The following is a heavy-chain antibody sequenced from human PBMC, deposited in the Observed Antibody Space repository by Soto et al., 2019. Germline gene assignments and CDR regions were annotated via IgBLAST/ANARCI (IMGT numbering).Heavy chain of an antibody. CDR3: AIDLRGSGSYSPFLFDP. D-gene: IGHD3-10*01. CDR2: ISSSGSTI. V-gene: IGHV3-11*01. Sequence: QVQLVESGGGLVKPGGSLRLSCAASGFTFSDYYMSWIRQAPGKGLEWVSYISSSGSTIYYADSVKGRFTISRDNAKKPLYLQMTSLRAEDRAVYYCAIDLRGSGSYSPFLFDPWGQGTLVTVSS. J-gene: IGHJ5*02. CDR1: GFTFSDYY.